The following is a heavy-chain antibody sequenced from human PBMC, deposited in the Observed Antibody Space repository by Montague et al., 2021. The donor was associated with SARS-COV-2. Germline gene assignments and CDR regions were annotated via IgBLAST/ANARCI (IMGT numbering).Heavy chain of an antibody. CDR3: AGVTGYYYDTSGYWDAFDI. J-gene: IGHJ3*02. Sequence: QSVAEVKAPGESLKISCKGSGYSFTSYWIGWVHQMPGKGLEWMGIIYPGDSDTRYSPSFQGQVTISADKSISTAYLQWSSLKASDTAIYYCAGVTGYYYDTSGYWDAFDIWGQGTMVTVSS. CDR2: IYPGDSDT. CDR1: GYSFTSYW. D-gene: IGHD3-22*01. V-gene: IGHV5-51*07.